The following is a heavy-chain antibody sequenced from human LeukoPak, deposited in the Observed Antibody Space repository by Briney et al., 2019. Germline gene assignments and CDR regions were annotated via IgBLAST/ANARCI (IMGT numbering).Heavy chain of an antibody. D-gene: IGHD3-10*01. CDR2: ISYDGSNK. CDR3: ATEASVSMVRGVVRQY. Sequence: PGGSLRLSRAASGFTFSSYGMHWVRQAPGKGLEWVAVISYDGSNKYYADSVKGRFTISRDNSKNTLYLQMNSLRAEDTAVYYCATEASVSMVRGVVRQYWGQGTLVTVSS. J-gene: IGHJ4*02. V-gene: IGHV3-30*03. CDR1: GFTFSSYG.